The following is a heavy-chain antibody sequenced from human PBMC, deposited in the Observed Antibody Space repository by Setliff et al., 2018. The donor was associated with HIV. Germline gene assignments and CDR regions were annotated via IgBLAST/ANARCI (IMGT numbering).Heavy chain of an antibody. V-gene: IGHV4-61*02. D-gene: IGHD6-19*01. J-gene: IGHJ6*03. Sequence: LSLTCTVSGGSISSGSHYWSWIRQSAGKGLEWIGRIYTSGTTNYNPSLKSRVTISVHTSKNQFSLKLSSVTAADTAVYYCARSRESSGYYRDYYYYLDVWGKGTTVTVSS. CDR2: IYTSGTT. CDR3: ARSRESSGYYRDYYYYLDV. CDR1: GGSISSGSHY.